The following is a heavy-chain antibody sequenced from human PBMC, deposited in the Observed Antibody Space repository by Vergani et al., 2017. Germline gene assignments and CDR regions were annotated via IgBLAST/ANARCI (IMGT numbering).Heavy chain of an antibody. CDR1: GYTFTSYY. D-gene: IGHD6-19*01. CDR2: INPSGGST. CDR3: AREGSGWYSDY. V-gene: IGHV1-46*01. J-gene: IGHJ4*02. Sequence: QVQLVQSGAEVKKPGASVKVSCKASGYTFTSYYMHWVRQAPGQGLEWMGIINPSGGSTSYAQKFQGRGTMTRDTSTSTVYMELSSLRSEDTAVYYCAREGSGWYSDYWGQGTLVTVSS.